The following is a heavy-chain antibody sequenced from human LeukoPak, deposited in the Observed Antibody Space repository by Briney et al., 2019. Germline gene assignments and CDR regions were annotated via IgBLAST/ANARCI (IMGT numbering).Heavy chain of an antibody. CDR2: ISWNSGSI. J-gene: IGHJ6*03. D-gene: IGHD6-6*01. Sequence: GGSLRLSCAASGFTFDDYAMHWVRQAPGKGLEWVSGISWNSGSIGYADSVKGRFTISRDNAKNSLYLQMNSLRAEDTALYYCAKDIGGYSSSSSGGRYYYYMDVWGKGTTVTVSS. CDR3: AKDIGGYSSSSSGGRYYYYMDV. V-gene: IGHV3-9*01. CDR1: GFTFDDYA.